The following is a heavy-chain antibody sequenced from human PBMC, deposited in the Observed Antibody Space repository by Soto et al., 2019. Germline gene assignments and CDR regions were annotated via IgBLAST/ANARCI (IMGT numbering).Heavy chain of an antibody. Sequence: PGESLKISCKGSGYSFTSYWIGWVRQMPGKGLEWMGIIYPGDSDTRYSPTFQGQVNNSADKSISTAYLQWSSLKASDTDMYNCARTRSRNYSIGPISPQAGIAGNYYYYGMDVWGQGTTVTVSS. J-gene: IGHJ6*02. CDR2: IYPGDSDT. D-gene: IGHD6-19*01. CDR1: GYSFTSYW. CDR3: ARTRSRNYSIGPISPQAGIAGNYYYYGMDV. V-gene: IGHV5-51*01.